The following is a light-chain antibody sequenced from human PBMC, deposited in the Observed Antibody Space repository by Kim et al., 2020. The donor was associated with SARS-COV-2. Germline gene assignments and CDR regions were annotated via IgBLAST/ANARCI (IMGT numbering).Light chain of an antibody. J-gene: IGLJ3*02. CDR2: SHG. Sequence: ELTQPPSVSGAPGQRVTLSCSGSSSNIGTNAVTWYHQLPGTAPKLLIYSHGQRPSGVPDRFAVSKSGSSASLAIIGLQSGDEGAYYCSAWDDSLNGRVFGGGTQLTVL. CDR3: SAWDDSLNGRV. CDR1: SSNIGTNA. V-gene: IGLV1-44*01.